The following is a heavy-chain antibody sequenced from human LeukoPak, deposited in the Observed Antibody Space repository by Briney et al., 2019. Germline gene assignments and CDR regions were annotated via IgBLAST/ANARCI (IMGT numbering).Heavy chain of an antibody. D-gene: IGHD2-15*01. Sequence: PSETLSLTCTVSGGSISSHYWSWIRQPPGKGLEWIGYISYSGSTNYNPSLKSRVTISIDTSRNQFSLKLSSVTAADTAVYYCARRICSGGSCQKDYWGQGTLVTVSS. CDR3: ARRICSGGSCQKDY. J-gene: IGHJ4*02. CDR1: GGSISSHY. V-gene: IGHV4-59*08. CDR2: ISYSGST.